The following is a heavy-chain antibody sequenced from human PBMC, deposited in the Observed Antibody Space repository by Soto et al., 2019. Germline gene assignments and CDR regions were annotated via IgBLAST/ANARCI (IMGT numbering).Heavy chain of an antibody. V-gene: IGHV3-30*18. Sequence: VGSLRLSCECSGFSFSNYCIHCVRHSPGKWLEWVAVISHDGNSHHLADSVRGRFTISRDNSKNTVFLHMTSLRREDSAVYHCVKAHERSAQYFAVVITAFHFLGQRTMV. CDR2: ISHDGNSH. D-gene: IGHD3-22*01. CDR3: VKAHERSAQYFAVVITAFHF. CDR1: GFSFSNYC. J-gene: IGHJ3*01.